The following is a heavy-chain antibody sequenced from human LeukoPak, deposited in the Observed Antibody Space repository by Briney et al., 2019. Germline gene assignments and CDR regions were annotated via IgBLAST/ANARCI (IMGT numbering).Heavy chain of an antibody. V-gene: IGHV2-5*02. CDR1: GFSLNTRGVG. CDR3: AHRKNYYDSSVFDN. Sequence: SGPTLVNPTRTLTRTCTFSGFSLNTRGVGVGWIRQPPGSALEWGALIYWDDDRRYSPSLKSRLAMTKDTSKNQVVLTMTNMDPVDTATYFCAHRKNYYDSSVFDNWGQGTLVTVPS. D-gene: IGHD3-22*01. J-gene: IGHJ4*02. CDR2: IYWDDDR.